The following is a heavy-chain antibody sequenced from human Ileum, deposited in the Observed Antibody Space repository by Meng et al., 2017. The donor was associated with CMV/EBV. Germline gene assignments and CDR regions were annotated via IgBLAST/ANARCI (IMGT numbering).Heavy chain of an antibody. CDR2: ISDSGIYT. CDR1: GFTCRAYQ. V-gene: IGHV3-11*06. CDR3: AREGGPKRFDS. Sequence: QGQLVRSGGLWVKPGGHLRLGCAASGFTCRAYQINWIRQAPGKGLEWISYISDSGIYTKYTDSVKGRFTISRDNDKDSVYLQMDSLRDEDTAVYFCAREGGPKRFDSWGQGTLVTVSS. D-gene: IGHD2-15*01. J-gene: IGHJ4*02.